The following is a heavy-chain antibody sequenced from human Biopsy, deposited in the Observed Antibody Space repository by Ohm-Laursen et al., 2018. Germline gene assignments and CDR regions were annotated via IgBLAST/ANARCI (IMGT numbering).Heavy chain of an antibody. CDR1: GDSVTKYY. CDR2: IYYSVMT. CDR3: ARDSGILNYGNFKYYHYYGMDV. V-gene: IGHV4-59*02. Sequence: SETLSLTCTVSGDSVTKYYWSWIRQPPGKGLEWIGHIYYSVMTNYNPSLQSRVSISVDTSRNQVSVTLSSVTVADTAVSYCARDSGILNYGNFKYYHYYGMDVWGQGTKVTVSS. D-gene: IGHD4-11*01. J-gene: IGHJ6*02.